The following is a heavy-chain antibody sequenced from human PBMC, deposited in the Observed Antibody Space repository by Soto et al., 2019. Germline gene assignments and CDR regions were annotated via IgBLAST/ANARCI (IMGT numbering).Heavy chain of an antibody. V-gene: IGHV6-1*01. J-gene: IGHJ6*03. CDR2: TYYRCKWYN. CDR3: ARAEYYDFWSGYFPMDV. CDR1: GDSVSSNSAA. Sequence: SQTLSLTCAISGDSVSSNSAAWNWIRQSPKKGLEWLGRTYYRCKWYNDYAVSVKSRITINPDTSKNQFSLQLNSVTPEDTAVYYCARAEYYDFWSGYFPMDVWGKGTTVTVSS. D-gene: IGHD3-3*01.